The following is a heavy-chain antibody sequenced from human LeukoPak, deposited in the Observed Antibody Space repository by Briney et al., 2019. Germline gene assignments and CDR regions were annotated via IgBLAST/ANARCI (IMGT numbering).Heavy chain of an antibody. D-gene: IGHD3-3*01. CDR2: IIPIFGTA. CDR1: GGTFSSYA. Sequence: GASVKVSCKASGGTFSSYAISWVRQAPGQGLEWMGGIIPIFGTANYAQKFQGRVTITADESTSTAYMELSSLRSEDTAVYYCARSSVYDFWSYFDYWGQGTLVTVSS. J-gene: IGHJ4*02. CDR3: ARSSVYDFWSYFDY. V-gene: IGHV1-69*13.